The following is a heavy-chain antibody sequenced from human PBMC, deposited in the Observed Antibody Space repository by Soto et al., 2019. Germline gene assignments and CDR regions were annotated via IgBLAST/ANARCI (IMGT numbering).Heavy chain of an antibody. CDR3: ARGRAAAGTNPPYFDY. J-gene: IGHJ4*02. CDR1: GGSFSGYY. Sequence: SETLSLTCAVYGGSFSGYYWSWIRQPPGKGLEWIGEINHSGSTNYNPSLKSRVTISVDTSKNQFSLQLSSVTAADTAVYYCARGRAAAGTNPPYFDYWGQGTLVTVSS. D-gene: IGHD6-13*01. V-gene: IGHV4-34*01. CDR2: INHSGST.